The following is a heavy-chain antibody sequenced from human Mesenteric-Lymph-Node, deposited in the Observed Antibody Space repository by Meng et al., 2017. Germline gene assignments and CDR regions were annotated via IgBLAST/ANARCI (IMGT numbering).Heavy chain of an antibody. Sequence: QGQLQESGPGLVKPSETLSLTCAVSGGSISSINWWTWVRQPPGKGLEWIGEINHSGSTNYNPSLKSRVTISVDTSKNQFSLKLSSVTAADTAVYYCARGRGYGDYGSLYWGQGTLVTVS. V-gene: IGHV4-4*02. CDR1: GGSISSINW. J-gene: IGHJ4*02. CDR2: INHSGST. CDR3: ARGRGYGDYGSLY. D-gene: IGHD4-17*01.